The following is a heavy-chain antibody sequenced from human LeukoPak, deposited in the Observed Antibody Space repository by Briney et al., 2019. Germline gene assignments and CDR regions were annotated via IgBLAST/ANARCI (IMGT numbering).Heavy chain of an antibody. CDR1: GGTFSSYA. CDR2: IIPIFGTA. D-gene: IGHD2-15*01. V-gene: IGHV1-69*13. CDR3: ARLSLVVVAEDYYGMDV. J-gene: IGHJ6*02. Sequence: GASVKVSCEASGGTFSSYAISWVRQAPGQGLEWMGGIIPIFGTANYAQKFQGRVTITADESTSTAYMELSSLRSEDTAVYYCARLSLVVVAEDYYGMDVWGQGTTVTVSS.